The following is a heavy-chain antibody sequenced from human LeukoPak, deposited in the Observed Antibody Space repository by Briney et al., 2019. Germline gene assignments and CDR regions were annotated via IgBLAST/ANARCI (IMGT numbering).Heavy chain of an antibody. CDR2: TYYRSKLYN. D-gene: IGHD2-21*01. Sequence: SQTLSLTCALSGDIFSCNSAAWNWITQSPSRGLEWLGRTYYRSKLYNDYAVSVKNRITINPDTSKIQFSLQLNSVTPEDTAVYYCARATFLAENDYWGQGTLVTVSS. CDR1: GDIFSCNSAA. CDR3: ARATFLAENDY. J-gene: IGHJ4*02. V-gene: IGHV6-1*01.